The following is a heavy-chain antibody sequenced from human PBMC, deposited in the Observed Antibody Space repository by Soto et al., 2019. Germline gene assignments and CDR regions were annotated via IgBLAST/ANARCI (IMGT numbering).Heavy chain of an antibody. CDR2: ISSSSSYI. CDR3: ARDQKFYYGSGSYTDY. D-gene: IGHD3-10*01. CDR1: GFTFSSYS. Sequence: EVQLVESGGGLVKPGGSLRLSCAASGFTFSSYSMNWVRQAPGKGLEWVSSISSSSSYIYYADSVKGRFTISRDNAKNSLHLQMNSLRAEDTAVYYCARDQKFYYGSGSYTDYWGQGTLVTVSS. V-gene: IGHV3-21*01. J-gene: IGHJ4*02.